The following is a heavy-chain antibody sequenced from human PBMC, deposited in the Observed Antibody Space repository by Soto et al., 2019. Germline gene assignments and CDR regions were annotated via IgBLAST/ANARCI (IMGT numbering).Heavy chain of an antibody. J-gene: IGHJ6*02. CDR1: GGTFSSYA. CDR3: ASDGLPSGGYYCGMDV. CDR2: IIPIFGTA. D-gene: IGHD3-10*01. V-gene: IGHV1-69*06. Sequence: QVQLVQSGAEVKKPGSSVKVSCKASGGTFSSYAISWVRQAPGQGLEWMGGIIPIFGTANYAQKFQGRVTITADKSTSTAYMELSSLRSEDTAVYYCASDGLPSGGYYCGMDVWGQGPAVTVSS.